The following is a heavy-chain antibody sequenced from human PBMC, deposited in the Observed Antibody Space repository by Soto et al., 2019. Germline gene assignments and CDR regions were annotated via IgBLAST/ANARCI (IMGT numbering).Heavy chain of an antibody. Sequence: EVQLLESGGGLVQPGGSLRLSCAASGFTFSSYAMSWVRQAPGKGLEWVSAISGSGGSTYYADSVKGRFTISRDNSKNTLYLPMNRLRAEDTAVYYCAKTGTTYHGAKYYFDYWGQGTLVTVSS. J-gene: IGHJ4*02. V-gene: IGHV3-23*01. CDR2: ISGSGGST. D-gene: IGHD1-1*01. CDR1: GFTFSSYA. CDR3: AKTGTTYHGAKYYFDY.